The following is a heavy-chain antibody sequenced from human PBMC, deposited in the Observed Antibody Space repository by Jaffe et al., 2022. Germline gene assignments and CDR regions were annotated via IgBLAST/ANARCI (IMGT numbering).Heavy chain of an antibody. CDR2: IYHSGST. CDR3: ARHHRGLYCSGGSCYSWGFWNWFDP. J-gene: IGHJ5*02. Sequence: QVQLQESGPGLVKPSETLSLTCAVSGYSISSGYYWGWIRQPPGKGLEWIGSIYHSGSTYYNPSLKSRVTISVDTSKNQFSLKLSSVTAADTAVYYCARHHRGLYCSGGSCYSWGFWNWFDPWGQGTLVTVSS. V-gene: IGHV4-38-2*01. CDR1: GYSISSGYY. D-gene: IGHD2-15*01.